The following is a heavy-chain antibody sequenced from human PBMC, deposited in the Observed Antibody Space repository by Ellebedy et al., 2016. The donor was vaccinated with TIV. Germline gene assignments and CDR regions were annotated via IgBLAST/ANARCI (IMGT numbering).Heavy chain of an antibody. CDR2: ISYDGSNK. Sequence: GGSLRLXXTASGITFTDYAMHWVRQAPGKGLELVSLISYDGSNKYYADSVKGRFTISRDNSKDTLSLQMNSLRADDAAVYYCAREATLHGGDSGRRYFDYWGQGTLVSVSS. V-gene: IGHV3-30-3*01. J-gene: IGHJ4*02. D-gene: IGHD4-23*01. CDR1: GITFTDYA. CDR3: AREATLHGGDSGRRYFDY.